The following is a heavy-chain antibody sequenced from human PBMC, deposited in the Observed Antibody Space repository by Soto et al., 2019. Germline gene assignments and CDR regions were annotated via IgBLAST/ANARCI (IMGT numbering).Heavy chain of an antibody. D-gene: IGHD2-15*01. V-gene: IGHV3-21*01. J-gene: IGHJ4*02. CDR2: ISSGSSNI. CDR1: GFGFRSYN. Sequence: GGSLRLSCAASGFGFRSYNMNWVRQAPGKGLEWVASISSGSSNIYYADSVKGRFTISRDNAKNSLFLQMDSLRAEDSAVYYCASATVVAATFDFWGQGTLVTVS. CDR3: ASATVVAATFDF.